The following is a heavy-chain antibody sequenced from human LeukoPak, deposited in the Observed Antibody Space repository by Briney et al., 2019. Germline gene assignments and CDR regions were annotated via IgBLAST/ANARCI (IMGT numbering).Heavy chain of an antibody. Sequence: SETLSLTCTVSGGSISSYYWSWIRQPPGKGLERIGYIYYTGSTNYNPSLKSRVAISVDTSKNQFSLKLTSVTAADTAVYYCARGDVLLWLGELLSGWFDSWGQGTLVTVSS. CDR2: IYYTGST. D-gene: IGHD3-10*01. J-gene: IGHJ5*01. CDR3: ARGDVLLWLGELLSGWFDS. V-gene: IGHV4-59*01. CDR1: GGSISSYY.